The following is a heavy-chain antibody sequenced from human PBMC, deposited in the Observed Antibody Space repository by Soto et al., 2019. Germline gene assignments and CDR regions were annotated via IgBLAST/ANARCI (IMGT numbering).Heavy chain of an antibody. Sequence: GGSLRLSCAASGFTFSPFWMHWVRQVPGKGPVWVSRINSDGNSTSYADSVKGRFTISRDNAKNTLYLQMNSLRAEDTAVYYCARGSNHFDDSGQGTLVTVSS. CDR2: INSDGNST. J-gene: IGHJ4*02. CDR1: GFTFSPFW. V-gene: IGHV3-74*01. CDR3: ARGSNHFDD. D-gene: IGHD4-4*01.